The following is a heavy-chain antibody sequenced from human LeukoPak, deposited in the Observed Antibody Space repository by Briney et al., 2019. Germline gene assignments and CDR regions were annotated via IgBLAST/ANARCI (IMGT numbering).Heavy chain of an antibody. CDR2: ISSGSSYI. V-gene: IGHV3-21*01. CDR3: ARDRGVYSRTLED. CDR1: GFTFNKAW. D-gene: IGHD6-13*01. Sequence: PGGSLRLSCAASGFTFNKAWMAWVRQTPGKGLEWVSSISSGSSYIYYADSVKGRFTISRDNAKNSLYLQMNRLRAEDTAVYYCARDRGVYSRTLEDWGQGTLVTVSS. J-gene: IGHJ4*02.